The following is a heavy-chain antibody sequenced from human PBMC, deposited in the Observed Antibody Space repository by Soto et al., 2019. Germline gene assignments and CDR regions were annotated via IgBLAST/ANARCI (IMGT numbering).Heavy chain of an antibody. CDR1: GGSISSGSYY. V-gene: IGHV4-39*01. CDR2: IYYRGST. D-gene: IGHD2-2*02. CDR3: ARQVKCLSSRCYITYYAMDV. J-gene: IGHJ6*02. Sequence: SETLSLTCTVSGGSISSGSYYWGWIRQPPGRGLEWIGSIYYRGSTYYNPSLKNRVNISVDTSKNQFSLKLSSVTAADTALYYCARQVKCLSSRCYITYYAMDVWGQGTTVT.